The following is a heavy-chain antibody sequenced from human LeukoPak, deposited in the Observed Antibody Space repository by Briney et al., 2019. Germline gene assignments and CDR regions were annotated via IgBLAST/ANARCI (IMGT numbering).Heavy chain of an antibody. CDR3: ARVSWGYYYGMDV. V-gene: IGHV3-21*01. CDR2: ISSSSSYI. D-gene: IGHD1-26*01. J-gene: IGHJ6*02. CDR1: GFTFSSYS. Sequence: PGGSLRLSCAASGFTFSSYSMNWVRQAPGKGLEWVSSISSSSSYIYYADSVKGRFTISRDNAKNSLYLQMNSLRAEDTAVYYCARVSWGYYYGMDVWGQGTTVTVSS.